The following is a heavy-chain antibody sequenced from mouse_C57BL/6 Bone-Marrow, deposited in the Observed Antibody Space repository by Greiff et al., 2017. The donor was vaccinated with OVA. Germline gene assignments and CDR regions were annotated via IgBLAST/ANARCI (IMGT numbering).Heavy chain of an antibody. V-gene: IGHV1-81*01. CDR3: ARSYGAMDY. D-gene: IGHD1-1*02. CDR1: GYTFTSYG. J-gene: IGHJ4*01. Sequence: VKLMESGAELARPGASVKLSCKASGYTFTSYGISWVKQRTGQGLEWIGEIYPRSGNTYYNEKFKGKATLTADKSSSTAYMELRSLTSEDSAVYFCARSYGAMDYWGQGTSVTVSS. CDR2: IYPRSGNT.